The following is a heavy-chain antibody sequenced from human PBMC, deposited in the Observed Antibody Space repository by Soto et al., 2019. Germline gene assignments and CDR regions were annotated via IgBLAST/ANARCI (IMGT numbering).Heavy chain of an antibody. CDR3: AVSPTYGGTEGY. Sequence: QVQLQQWGAGLLKPSETLSLTCAVYGVSFSGYYWSWIRQPPGKGLEWIGEINHSGSTNYNPSLKSRVTISVDTSKNQYSLKLSSVTAADTAVYYCAVSPTYGGTEGYWGQGTLVTVSS. CDR2: INHSGST. CDR1: GVSFSGYY. D-gene: IGHD3-10*01. V-gene: IGHV4-34*01. J-gene: IGHJ4*02.